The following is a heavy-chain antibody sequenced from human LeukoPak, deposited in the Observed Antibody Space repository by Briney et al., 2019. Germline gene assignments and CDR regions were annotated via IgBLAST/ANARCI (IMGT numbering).Heavy chain of an antibody. CDR2: TNQEGSEK. CDR1: GFTISTYW. Sequence: GGSLRLSCAASGFTISTYWMSWVRQAPGKGLEWVANTNQEGSEKYYVDSVKGRFTISKDNAKNSLYLQMNSLRAEDTAVYYCARDPKWLDYWGQGTLVTVSS. J-gene: IGHJ4*02. V-gene: IGHV3-7*01. D-gene: IGHD5-12*01. CDR3: ARDPKWLDY.